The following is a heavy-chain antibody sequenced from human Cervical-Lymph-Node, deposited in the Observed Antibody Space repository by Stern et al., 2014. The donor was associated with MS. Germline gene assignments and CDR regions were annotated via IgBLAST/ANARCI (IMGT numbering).Heavy chain of an antibody. Sequence: VPLVQSGGGVVQPGRSLRLSCAASGFTFSSYGMHWVRQAPGKGLEWVTVIWYDGSNEYYADSVKGRFTISRDNSKNTLYLQMNSLRAEDTAVYYCAREGGNTAEYFQHWGQGTLVTVSS. J-gene: IGHJ1*01. CDR1: GFTFSSYG. D-gene: IGHD4-23*01. CDR2: IWYDGSNE. CDR3: AREGGNTAEYFQH. V-gene: IGHV3-33*01.